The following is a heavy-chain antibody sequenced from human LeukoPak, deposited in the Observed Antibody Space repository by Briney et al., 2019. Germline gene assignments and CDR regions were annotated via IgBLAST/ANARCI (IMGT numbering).Heavy chain of an antibody. CDR3: ARPSSGWYVWDHY. CDR2: INHSGST. V-gene: IGHV4-34*01. J-gene: IGHJ4*02. Sequence: PSETLSLTCAVYGGSFSGYYWSWIRQPPGKGLEWIGEINHSGSTNYNPSLKSRVTISVDTSKNQFSLKLSSVTAADTAVYYCARPSSGWYVWDHYWGQGTLVTISS. CDR1: GGSFSGYY. D-gene: IGHD6-19*01.